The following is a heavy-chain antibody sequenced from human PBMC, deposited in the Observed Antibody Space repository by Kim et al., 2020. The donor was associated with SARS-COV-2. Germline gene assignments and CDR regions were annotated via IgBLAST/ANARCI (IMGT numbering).Heavy chain of an antibody. CDR3: AKDYCSGGSCYNYYYSGMDV. Sequence: GGSLRLSCAASGFTFSSYAMSWVRQAPGKGLEWVSTISGSGGSTYYADSVKGRFTISRDNSKNTLYLQMNSLRAEDTAVYYCAKDYCSGGSCYNYYYSGMDVWAKGPRSPSP. D-gene: IGHD2-15*01. CDR1: GFTFSSYA. CDR2: ISGSGGST. J-gene: IGHJ6*02. V-gene: IGHV3-23*01.